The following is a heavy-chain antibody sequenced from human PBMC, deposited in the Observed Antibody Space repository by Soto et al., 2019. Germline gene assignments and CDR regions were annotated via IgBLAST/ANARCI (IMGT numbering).Heavy chain of an antibody. CDR1: GGSISSYY. CDR3: ARDPTTDSPYFDY. V-gene: IGHV4-59*01. J-gene: IGHJ4*02. Sequence: PSETLSLTCTVSGGSISSYYWGWIRQPPGKGLEWIGYIYYSGSTNYNPSLKSRVTISVDTSKNQFSLKLSSVTAADTAVYYCARDPTTDSPYFDYWGQGTLVTVSS. CDR2: IYYSGST. D-gene: IGHD1-26*01.